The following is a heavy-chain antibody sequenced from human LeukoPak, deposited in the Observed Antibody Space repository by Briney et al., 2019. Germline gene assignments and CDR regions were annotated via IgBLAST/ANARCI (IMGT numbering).Heavy chain of an antibody. CDR3: AKDGKTRNWNYFQAKPVY. V-gene: IGHV3-23*01. CDR2: ISGSGGGT. Sequence: PGGSLRLSCAASGFTFSSHTMSWVRQAPGKGLEWVSGISGSGGGTYYTDSVKGRFSISRDISKNTLYLQMNSLRAEDTAIYYCAKDGKTRNWNYFQAKPVYWGQGTLVTVSS. J-gene: IGHJ4*02. D-gene: IGHD1-7*01. CDR1: GFTFSSHT.